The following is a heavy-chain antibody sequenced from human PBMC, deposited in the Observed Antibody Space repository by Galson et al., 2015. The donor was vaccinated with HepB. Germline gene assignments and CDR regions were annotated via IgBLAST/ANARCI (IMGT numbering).Heavy chain of an antibody. CDR3: GTGRTTTSYYFDY. CDR1: GYTFSGYY. J-gene: IGHJ4*02. CDR2: INPSSGGT. D-gene: IGHD1-1*01. V-gene: IGHV1-2*02. Sequence: SVKVSCKASGYTFSGYYMHWVRQAPGQGLEWMGWINPSSGGTDYAQKFQGRVTMTRDTSISTAYMELSRLRSDDTAVYYCGTGRTTTSYYFDYWGQGTLITVSS.